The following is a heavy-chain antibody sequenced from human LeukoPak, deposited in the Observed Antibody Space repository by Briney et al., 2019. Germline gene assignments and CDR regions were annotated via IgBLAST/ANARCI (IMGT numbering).Heavy chain of an antibody. Sequence: PSETLSLTCAVYGGSFSGYYWGWIRQPPGKGLEWIGSIYQSGSSYYNPSLKSRVTISVDTSKNQFSLKLSSVTAADTAVYYCARVVSVTSNAFDIWGQGTMVTVSS. CDR1: GGSFSGYY. J-gene: IGHJ3*02. V-gene: IGHV4-38-2*01. D-gene: IGHD4-17*01. CDR3: ARVVSVTSNAFDI. CDR2: IYQSGSS.